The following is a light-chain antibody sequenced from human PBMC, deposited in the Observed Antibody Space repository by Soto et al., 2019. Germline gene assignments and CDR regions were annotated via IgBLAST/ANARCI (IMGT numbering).Light chain of an antibody. V-gene: IGKV3-20*01. J-gene: IGKJ4*01. CDR3: QQYDNSPLT. CDR2: GAS. CDR1: QSVSSSY. Sequence: IVLTQSPGSLSWSPGERAALSCRASQSVSSSYLAWYQQKPGQAPRLLIYGASNRATGIADRFSGSGSGTDFTLTISRLEPEDFAVYYCQQYDNSPLTFGGGTKVEIX.